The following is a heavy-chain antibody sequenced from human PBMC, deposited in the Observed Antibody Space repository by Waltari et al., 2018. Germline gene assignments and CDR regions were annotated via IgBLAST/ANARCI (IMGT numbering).Heavy chain of an antibody. CDR2: IYTSGST. V-gene: IGHV4-61*02. CDR1: GGSISSGSYY. J-gene: IGHJ3*02. CDR3: AKGGSSWYSGAFDI. Sequence: QVQLQESGPGLVKPSQTLSLTCTVSGGSISSGSYYWSWIRQPAGKGLEWIGRIYTSGSTNYNPSLKSRVTISVDTSKNQFSLKLSSVTAADTAVYYCAKGGSSWYSGAFDIWGQGTMVTVSS. D-gene: IGHD6-13*01.